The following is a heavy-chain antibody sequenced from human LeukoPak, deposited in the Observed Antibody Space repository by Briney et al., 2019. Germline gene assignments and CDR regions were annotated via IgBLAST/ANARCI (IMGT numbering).Heavy chain of an antibody. D-gene: IGHD3-22*01. J-gene: IGHJ4*02. CDR3: ARLRAWYYYDSSGYSSYFDY. V-gene: IGHV4-39*07. Sequence: SETLSLTCTVSGGSISSSSYYWGWIRQPPGKGLEWIGSIYYSGSTYYNPSLKSRVTISVDTSKNQFSLKLSSVTAADTAVYYCARLRAWYYYDSSGYSSYFDYWGQGTLVTVSS. CDR2: IYYSGST. CDR1: GGSISSSSYY.